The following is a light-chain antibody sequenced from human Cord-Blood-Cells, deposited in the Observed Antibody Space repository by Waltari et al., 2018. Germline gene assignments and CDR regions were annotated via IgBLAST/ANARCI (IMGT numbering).Light chain of an antibody. CDR1: SSNIGAGYD. J-gene: IGLJ1*01. CDR3: QSYDSSLSGYV. Sequence: QSVLTQPPSVSGAPGQRVTISCPGSSSNIGAGYDVPWYQQLPGTAPKPLLYGNSNRPSGVPDRFSGSKSGTSASLAITGLQAEDEADYYCQSYDSSLSGYVFGTGTKVTVL. V-gene: IGLV1-40*01. CDR2: GNS.